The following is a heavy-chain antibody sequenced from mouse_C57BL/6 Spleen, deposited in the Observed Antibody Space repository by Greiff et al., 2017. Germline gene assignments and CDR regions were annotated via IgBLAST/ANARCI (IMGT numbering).Heavy chain of an antibody. Sequence: EVQVVESGGDLVKPGGSLKLSCAASGFTFSSYGMSWVRQTPDKRLEWVATISSGGSYTYYPDSVKGRFTISRDNAKNTLYLLMSRLKSEDTSMYYCARQGYGSSPYYAMDYWGQGTSVTVSS. CDR1: GFTFSSYG. CDR3: ARQGYGSSPYYAMDY. CDR2: ISSGGSYT. D-gene: IGHD1-1*01. V-gene: IGHV5-6*01. J-gene: IGHJ4*01.